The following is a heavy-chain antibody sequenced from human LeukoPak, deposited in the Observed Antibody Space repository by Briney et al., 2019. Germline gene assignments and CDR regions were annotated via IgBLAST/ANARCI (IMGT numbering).Heavy chain of an antibody. J-gene: IGHJ3*02. Sequence: GASVKVSCKASRYTLNKQCYLRPRQAPGQGLEWMGWIGTYNGNTNLAQKFKGRVTMTTDTATSTAYMELKSLRLDDTAVYYCAKDPAVSPRGDWDYLVASNCVDIWGQGTMVSVSS. CDR3: AKDPAVSPRGDWDYLVASNCVDI. V-gene: IGHV1-18*01. D-gene: IGHD2-21*01. CDR1: RYTLNKQC. CDR2: IGTYNGNT.